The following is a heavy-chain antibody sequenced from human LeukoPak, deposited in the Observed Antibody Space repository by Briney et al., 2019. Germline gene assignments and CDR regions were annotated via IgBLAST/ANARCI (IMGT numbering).Heavy chain of an antibody. CDR2: IIPIFGTA. CDR1: GYTLTELS. D-gene: IGHD3-3*01. V-gene: IGHV1-69*13. CDR3: ARGGIAIFGVVISPYYYYGMDV. J-gene: IGHJ6*02. Sequence: SVKVSCKVSGYTLTELSMHWVRQAPGKGLEWMGGIIPIFGTANYAQKFQGRVTITADESTSTAYMELSSLRSEDTAVYYCARGGIAIFGVVISPYYYYGMDVWGQGTTVTVSS.